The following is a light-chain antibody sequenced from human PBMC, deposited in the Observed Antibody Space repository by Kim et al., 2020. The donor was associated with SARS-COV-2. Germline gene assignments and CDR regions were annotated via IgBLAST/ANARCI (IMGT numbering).Light chain of an antibody. CDR1: SSNIGSNT. Sequence: ELTQPPSASGTPGQRVTLTWSRSSSNIGSNTVNWYQQLPGTSPKLLVYSNNQRPSWIPDRFSGSKSGTSASLAISGLQSEDQADYYCAAWDDSLNARYIFGNGTKVTVL. J-gene: IGLJ1*01. CDR2: SNN. V-gene: IGLV1-44*01. CDR3: AAWDDSLNARYI.